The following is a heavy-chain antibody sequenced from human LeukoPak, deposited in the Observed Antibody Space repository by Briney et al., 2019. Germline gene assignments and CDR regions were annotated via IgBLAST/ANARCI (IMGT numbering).Heavy chain of an antibody. CDR1: GYTFTSYG. J-gene: IGHJ6*03. CDR2: ISAYNGNT. CDR3: AADPGGPDMVRGSYYYYYMDV. Sequence: ASVKVSCKASGYTFTSYGISWVRQAPGQGLEWMGWISAYNGNTNYAQKFQERVTITRDMSTSTAYMELSSLRSEDTAVYYCAADPGGPDMVRGSYYYYYMDVWGKGTTVTVSS. V-gene: IGHV1-18*01. D-gene: IGHD3-10*01.